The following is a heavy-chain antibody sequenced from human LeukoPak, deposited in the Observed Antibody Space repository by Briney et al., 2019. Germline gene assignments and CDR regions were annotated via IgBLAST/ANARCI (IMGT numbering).Heavy chain of an antibody. CDR1: GGSFSGYY. J-gene: IGHJ6*03. Sequence: PSETLSLTCAVYGGSFSGYYWSWIRQPPGKWLEWIGEINHSGSTNYNPSLKSRVTISVDTSKNQFSLKLSSVTAAATAVYYCARVLKLGYCSGGSCYGRYYYYYYMDVWGKGTTVTVSS. V-gene: IGHV4-34*01. D-gene: IGHD2-15*01. CDR3: ARVLKLGYCSGGSCYGRYYYYYYMDV. CDR2: INHSGST.